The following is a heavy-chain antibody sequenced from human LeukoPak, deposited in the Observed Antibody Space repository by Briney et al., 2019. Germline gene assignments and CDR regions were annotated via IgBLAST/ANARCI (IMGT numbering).Heavy chain of an antibody. V-gene: IGHV5-10-1*01. CDR1: GYSFTSYW. CDR2: IDPSDSYT. Sequence: GESLKISCKGYGYSFTSYWISWVRQMPGKGLEWMGRIDPSDSYTNYSPSFQGHVTISADKSISTAYLQWSSLKASDTAMYYCARHAGGYSSSWYITLIDYWGQGTLVTVSS. D-gene: IGHD6-13*01. J-gene: IGHJ4*02. CDR3: ARHAGGYSSSWYITLIDY.